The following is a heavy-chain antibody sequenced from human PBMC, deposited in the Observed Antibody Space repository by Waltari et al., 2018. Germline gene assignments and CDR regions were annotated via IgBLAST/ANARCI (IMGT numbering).Heavy chain of an antibody. CDR1: GFHFRRHR. CDR3: ARDLYHAMDV. Sequence: EVRLVESGGGLVQPGGSLRLSCAASGFHFRRHRLHWVRQVPGKGLVWVSRVKDDGRSISYADSVKGRFSISRDNAKNMLYLQMNSLRAEDTAVYYCARDLYHAMDVWGQGTTVIVSS. J-gene: IGHJ6*02. V-gene: IGHV3-74*01. CDR2: VKDDGRSI.